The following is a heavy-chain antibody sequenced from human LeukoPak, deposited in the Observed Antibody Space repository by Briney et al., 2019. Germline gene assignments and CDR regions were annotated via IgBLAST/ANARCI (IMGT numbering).Heavy chain of an antibody. CDR2: INPSGGST. CDR3: ARGNIVVVPAAMQYYYYYYMDV. J-gene: IGHJ6*03. D-gene: IGHD2-2*01. Sequence: ASVKVSCKASGYTFTSYYVHWVRQAPGQGLEWMGIINPSGGSTSYAQKFQGRVTMTRDTSISTAYMELSRLRSDDTAVYYCARGNIVVVPAAMQYYYYYYMDVWGKGTTVTISS. V-gene: IGHV1-46*01. CDR1: GYTFTSYY.